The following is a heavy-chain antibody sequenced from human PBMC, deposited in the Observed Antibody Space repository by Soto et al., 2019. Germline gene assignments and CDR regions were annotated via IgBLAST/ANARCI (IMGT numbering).Heavy chain of an antibody. CDR3: ARRARPAALRYYYYYMDV. J-gene: IGHJ6*03. D-gene: IGHD2-2*01. CDR2: ISAYNGNT. CDR1: GYTFTSYG. V-gene: IGHV1-18*01. Sequence: QVQLVQSGAEVKKPGASVKVSCKASGYTFTSYGISWVRQAPGQGLEWMGWISAYNGNTNYAQKLQGRVTMTTDTSTSTAYRELRSLRSDDTAVYYCARRARPAALRYYYYYMDVWGKGTTVTVSS.